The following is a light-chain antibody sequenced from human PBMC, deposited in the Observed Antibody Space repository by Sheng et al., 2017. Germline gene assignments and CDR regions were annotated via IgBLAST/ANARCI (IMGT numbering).Light chain of an antibody. Sequence: ETVMTQSPATLSVSPGEGATLSCRASQNVNNNIAWYQQKPGQAPRLLIYAASTRATGVPARFSGSGSGTEFTLTISSLQSEDFAVYYCHQYNDWLRTFGQGTKVEI. J-gene: IGKJ1*01. CDR2: AAS. CDR1: QNVNNN. V-gene: IGKV3-15*01. CDR3: HQYNDWLRT.